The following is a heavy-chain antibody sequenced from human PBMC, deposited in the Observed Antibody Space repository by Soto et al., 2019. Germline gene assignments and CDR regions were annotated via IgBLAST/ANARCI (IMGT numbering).Heavy chain of an antibody. CDR3: ARVGIYYDSSGYLAPHFSY. J-gene: IGHJ4*02. CDR2: IYYSGST. CDR1: DGSISSGDYY. V-gene: IGHV4-30-4*01. Sequence: SLTLSLTCTVSDGSISSGDYYWSWIRQPPGKGLEWIGYIYYSGSTYYNPSLKSRVTISVDTSKNQFSLKLSSVTAADTAVYYCARVGIYYDSSGYLAPHFSYWGQGTLVTVSS. D-gene: IGHD3-22*01.